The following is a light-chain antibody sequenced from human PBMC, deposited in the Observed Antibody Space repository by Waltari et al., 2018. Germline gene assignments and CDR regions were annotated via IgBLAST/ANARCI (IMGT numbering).Light chain of an antibody. CDR3: QQYNTWPPST. V-gene: IGKV3-15*01. J-gene: IGKJ2*02. CDR2: GAS. Sequence: EIVMTQSQAALPVSPGGRAHLSCRASQYISNNLAWYQHKPGQPPRLLISGASTRAAGVPARFSGSGSGTEFSLTISSLQSEDSAIYFCQQYNTWPPSTFGQGTKLEIK. CDR1: QYISNN.